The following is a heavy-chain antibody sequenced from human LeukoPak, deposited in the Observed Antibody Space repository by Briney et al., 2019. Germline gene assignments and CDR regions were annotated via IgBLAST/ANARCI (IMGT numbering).Heavy chain of an antibody. CDR1: GFSFSDYN. J-gene: IGHJ4*02. Sequence: GGSLRLSCAASGFSFSDYNMNWVRQAPGKALEWVSSITTSSTYIYYGDSVKGRFTISRDNAKNSLYLQMNGLRAEDTAVYYCATLTTYFDYWGQGTLVTVSS. D-gene: IGHD4-11*01. CDR2: ITTSSTYI. V-gene: IGHV3-21*01. CDR3: ATLTTYFDY.